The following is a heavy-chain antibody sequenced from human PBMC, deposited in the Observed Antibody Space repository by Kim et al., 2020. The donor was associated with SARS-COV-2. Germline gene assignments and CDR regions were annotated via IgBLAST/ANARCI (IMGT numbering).Heavy chain of an antibody. CDR3: AKVEHDILTGYPEGFLDY. J-gene: IGHJ4*02. D-gene: IGHD3-9*01. Sequence: GGSLRLSCAASGFTFSSYAMSWVRQAPGKGLEWVSAISGSGGSTYYADSVKGRFTISRDNSKNTLYLQMNSLRAEDTAVYYCAKVEHDILTGYPEGFLDYWGQGTLVTVSS. V-gene: IGHV3-23*01. CDR2: ISGSGGST. CDR1: GFTFSSYA.